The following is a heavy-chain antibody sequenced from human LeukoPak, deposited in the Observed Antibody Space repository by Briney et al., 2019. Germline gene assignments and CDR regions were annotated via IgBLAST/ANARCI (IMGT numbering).Heavy chain of an antibody. Sequence: GRSLRLSCAASGFTFSSYGMHWVRQAPGKGLEGVAVIWYDGSNKYYADSVKGRFTISRDNSKNTLYLQMNSLRAEDTAVYYCARAGGFRRELHLDYWGQGTLVTVSS. CDR1: GFTFSSYG. D-gene: IGHD1-26*01. J-gene: IGHJ4*02. V-gene: IGHV3-33*01. CDR2: IWYDGSNK. CDR3: ARAGGFRRELHLDY.